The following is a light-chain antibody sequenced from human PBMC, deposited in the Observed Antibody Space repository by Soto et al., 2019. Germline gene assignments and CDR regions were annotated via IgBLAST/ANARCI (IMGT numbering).Light chain of an antibody. V-gene: IGKV3-15*01. CDR2: TAS. CDR3: QQYNNWPGT. J-gene: IGKJ1*01. Sequence: LLRAQSPATLSVSPGERVTLSCRASQSVSNNLARYQQKPGQAPRLLIYTASTRATGIPARFSGSGSGTEFTLTISSLQSEDFAVYYCQQYNNWPGTFGQGTKVDIK. CDR1: QSVSNN.